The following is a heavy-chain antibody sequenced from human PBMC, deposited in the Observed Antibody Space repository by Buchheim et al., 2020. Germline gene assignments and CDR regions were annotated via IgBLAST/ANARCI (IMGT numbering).Heavy chain of an antibody. D-gene: IGHD3-10*01. CDR2: ISGSGGST. Sequence: EVQLLESGGGLVQPGGSLRLSCAASGFTFSSYAMSWVRQAPGKGLEWVSAISGSGGSTYSADSVKGRFTISREHSKKPLYLQMNSLRAEDTAVYYCAKGTVYYYGSGSYYSPYGMDVWGQGTT. CDR3: AKGTVYYYGSGSYYSPYGMDV. V-gene: IGHV3-23*01. J-gene: IGHJ6*02. CDR1: GFTFSSYA.